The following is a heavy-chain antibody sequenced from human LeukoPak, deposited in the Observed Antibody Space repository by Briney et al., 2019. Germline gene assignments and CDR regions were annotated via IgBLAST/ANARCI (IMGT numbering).Heavy chain of an antibody. CDR2: MNPNSGNT. V-gene: IGHV1-8*03. D-gene: IGHD2-8*02. CDR3: ARGGKVLVRIKYYYYYMDV. CDR1: GYTFTSYD. Sequence: ASVKVSCKASGYTFTSYDINWVRQAPGQGLEWMGWMNPNSGNTGYAQKFQGRVTITRNTSISTAYMELSSLRSEDTAVYYCARGGKVLVRIKYYYYYMDVWGKGTTVTVSS. J-gene: IGHJ6*03.